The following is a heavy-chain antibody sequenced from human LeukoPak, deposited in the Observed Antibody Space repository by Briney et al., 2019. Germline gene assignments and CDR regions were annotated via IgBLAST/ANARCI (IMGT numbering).Heavy chain of an antibody. CDR1: GGSISSYY. Sequence: PSETLPLTCTVSGGSISSYYWSWIRQPPGKGLEWIGYIYYSGSTNYNPSLKSRVTISVDTSKNQFSLKLSSVTAADTAVYYCARGGRGRKWELLSSYAFDIWGQGTMVTVSS. CDR3: ARGGRGRKWELLSSYAFDI. V-gene: IGHV4-59*01. D-gene: IGHD1-26*01. CDR2: IYYSGST. J-gene: IGHJ3*02.